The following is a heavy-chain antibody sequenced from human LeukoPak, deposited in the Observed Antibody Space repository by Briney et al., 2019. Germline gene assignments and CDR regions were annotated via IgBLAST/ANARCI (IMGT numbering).Heavy chain of an antibody. CDR3: ARVLAYRGGDCFRSFDY. CDR2: IIPIFGTA. CDR1: GGTFSSYA. V-gene: IGHV1-69*13. Sequence: GASVKVSCKASGGTFSSYAISWVRQAPGQGLEWMGGIIPIFGTANYAQKFQGRVTITADESTSTAYMELSSLRSEDTAVYYCARVLAYRGGDCFRSFDYWGQGTLVTVSS. J-gene: IGHJ4*02. D-gene: IGHD2-21*02.